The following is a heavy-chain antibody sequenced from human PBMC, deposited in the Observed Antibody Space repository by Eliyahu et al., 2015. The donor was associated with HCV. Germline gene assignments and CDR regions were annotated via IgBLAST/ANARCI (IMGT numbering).Heavy chain of an antibody. CDR3: ARIGYGSGPDY. Sequence: EVQLVQSGAEVKKPGESLXISCKTSGYIFTSYWIGWVRQMPGKGLEWMGIXYPGDSDSRYSPSFQGQVTFSADRSITTAYLQWSSLKASDTAVYFCARIGYGSGPDYWGQGTLVTVSS. D-gene: IGHD6-19*01. CDR1: GYIFTSYW. CDR2: XYPGDSDS. V-gene: IGHV5-51*01. J-gene: IGHJ4*02.